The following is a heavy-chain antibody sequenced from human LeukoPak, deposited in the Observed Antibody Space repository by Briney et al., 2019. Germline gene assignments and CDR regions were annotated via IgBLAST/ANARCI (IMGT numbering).Heavy chain of an antibody. CDR1: GGSISDYY. CDR2: INHSGSI. CDR3: ARDCSSWNCFDS. J-gene: IGHJ4*02. D-gene: IGHD2-2*01. Sequence: SETLSLTCSAYGGSISDYYWSWIRQPPGKGLEWIGEINHSGSIKYHPSLKSRLTISVDTSKNQFYLRLNSVTAADTAVYYCARDCSSWNCFDSWGQGTLVTVSS. V-gene: IGHV4-34*01.